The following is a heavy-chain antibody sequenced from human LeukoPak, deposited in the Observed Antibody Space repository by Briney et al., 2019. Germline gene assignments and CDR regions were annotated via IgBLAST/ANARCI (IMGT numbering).Heavy chain of an antibody. Sequence: SDTLCLTCTVSGGSISSYYWSWIRQPPGKGLEWIGYVYYSGSTSYNPSLKSRVTLSVDTSKNQFSLKLRSVTAADTAVYYCARPKEVDYYYYMDVWGKGTTVTVSS. V-gene: IGHV4-59*07. CDR3: ARPKEVDYYYYMDV. CDR1: GGSISSYY. J-gene: IGHJ6*03. D-gene: IGHD2-2*01. CDR2: VYYSGST.